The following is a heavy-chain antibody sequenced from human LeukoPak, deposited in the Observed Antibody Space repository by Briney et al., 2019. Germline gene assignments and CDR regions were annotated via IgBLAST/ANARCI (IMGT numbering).Heavy chain of an antibody. CDR2: ITNNGSTI. J-gene: IGHJ6*02. D-gene: IGHD6-19*01. V-gene: IGHV3-48*01. CDR1: GFTFSNAW. Sequence: PGGSLRLSCVASGFTFSNAWMNWVRQAPGKGLEWVSYITNNGSTIYYADSVKGRFTISRDKAENSLYLQMNSLRAEDTAIYYCARDQWLAYYYHGMDVWGQGTTVTVSS. CDR3: ARDQWLAYYYHGMDV.